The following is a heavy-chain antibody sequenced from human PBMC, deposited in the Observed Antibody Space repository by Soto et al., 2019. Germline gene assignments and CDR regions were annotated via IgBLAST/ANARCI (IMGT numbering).Heavy chain of an antibody. Sequence: SVKVSCKASGGTFSSYAISWVRQAPGQGLEWMGGIIPIFGTANYAQKFQGRVTITADESTSTAYMELSSLRSEDTAVYYCASGYCTNGVCYISGMDVWGQGTTVTVSS. D-gene: IGHD2-8*01. V-gene: IGHV1-69*13. CDR2: IIPIFGTA. J-gene: IGHJ6*02. CDR1: GGTFSSYA. CDR3: ASGYCTNGVCYISGMDV.